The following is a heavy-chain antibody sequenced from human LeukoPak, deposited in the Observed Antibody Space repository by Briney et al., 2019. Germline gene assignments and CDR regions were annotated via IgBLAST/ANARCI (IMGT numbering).Heavy chain of an antibody. V-gene: IGHV3-23*01. Sequence: GGSLRLSCAASGFTFSSYAMSWVRQAPGKGLEWVSAISGSGGSTYYADSVKGRFTISRENAKNSLYLQMNSLRAGDTAVYYCARGAYYYDSSGYPSDAFDIWGQGTMVTVSS. CDR1: GFTFSSYA. CDR2: ISGSGGST. D-gene: IGHD3-22*01. J-gene: IGHJ3*02. CDR3: ARGAYYYDSSGYPSDAFDI.